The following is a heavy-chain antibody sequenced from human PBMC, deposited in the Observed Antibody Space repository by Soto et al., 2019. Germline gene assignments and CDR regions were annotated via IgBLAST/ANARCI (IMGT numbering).Heavy chain of an antibody. CDR2: ISSSTRNI. CDR1: GFTFGRYS. CDR3: ARAHDYGVYEATGMDY. V-gene: IGHV3-48*02. D-gene: IGHD4-17*01. Sequence: EVQLVESGGGLVQPGGSLRLSCAASGFTFGRYSMNWVRQAPGKGLEWVSYISSSTRNIYYTDSVKGRVTISRDNAKNSLYLQMTSLTDEDTAVYYCARAHDYGVYEATGMDYWGQGTLVTVSS. J-gene: IGHJ4*02.